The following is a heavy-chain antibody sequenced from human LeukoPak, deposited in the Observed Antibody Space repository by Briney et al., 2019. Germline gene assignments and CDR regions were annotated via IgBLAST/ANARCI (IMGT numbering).Heavy chain of an antibody. CDR1: GFTFSSYG. V-gene: IGHV3-30*02. Sequence: GGSLRLSCAASGFTFSSYGMHWVRQAPGKGLEWVAFIRYDGSNKYYADSVKGRFTISRDNSKNTLYLQTNSLRAEDTAVYYCAKDICSSTSCYMGGYYFDYWGQGTLVTVSS. CDR2: IRYDGSNK. CDR3: AKDICSSTSCYMGGYYFDY. D-gene: IGHD2-2*02. J-gene: IGHJ4*02.